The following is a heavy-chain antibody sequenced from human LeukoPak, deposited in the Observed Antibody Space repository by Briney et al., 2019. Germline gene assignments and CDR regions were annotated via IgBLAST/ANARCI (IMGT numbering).Heavy chain of an antibody. D-gene: IGHD1-14*01. Sequence: ASVKVSCKASGYTFTSYDINWVRQATGQGLEWMGWMNPNSGNTGYAQKSQGRVTMTRNTSISTAYMELSSLRSEDTAVYYCARGRNWNHDWFDPWGQGTLVTVSS. CDR1: GYTFTSYD. CDR2: MNPNSGNT. CDR3: ARGRNWNHDWFDP. J-gene: IGHJ5*02. V-gene: IGHV1-8*01.